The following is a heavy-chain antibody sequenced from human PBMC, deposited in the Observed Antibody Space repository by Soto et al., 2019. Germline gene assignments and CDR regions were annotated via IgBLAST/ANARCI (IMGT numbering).Heavy chain of an antibody. CDR2: ILVGGST. CDR1: EGMCGGYG. CDR3: AKATATGGGAFEI. V-gene: IGHV3-23*01. D-gene: IGHD2-8*02. J-gene: IGHJ3*02. Sequence: GGPQILSWGVSEGMCGGYGMSWVRQAPGKGLEWVSTILVGGSTHYEDSVKGRFTISRDTSKNTVYLQMNSLTAGDTAVYYCAKATATGGGAFEICGQGTMVTVSS.